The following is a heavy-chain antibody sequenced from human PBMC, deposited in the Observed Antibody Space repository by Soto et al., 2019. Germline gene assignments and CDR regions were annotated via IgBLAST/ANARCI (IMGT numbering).Heavy chain of an antibody. CDR2: IYYSGST. CDR3: ASQMRGYSYIYYYYGMDV. J-gene: IGHJ6*02. D-gene: IGHD5-18*01. Sequence: SETLSLTCTVSGGSISSSSYYWGWIRQPPGKGLEWIGSIYYSGSTYYNPSLKSRVTISVDTSKNQFSLKLSSVTAADTAVYYCASQMRGYSYIYYYYGMDVWGQGTTVTVS. CDR1: GGSISSSSYY. V-gene: IGHV4-39*01.